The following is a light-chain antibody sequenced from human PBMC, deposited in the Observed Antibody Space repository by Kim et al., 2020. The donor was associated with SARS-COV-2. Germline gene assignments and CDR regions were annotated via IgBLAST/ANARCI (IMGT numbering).Light chain of an antibody. J-gene: IGKJ1*01. CDR3: QQYNLWFWT. CDR2: GXS. V-gene: IGKV3-15*01. Sequence: PGEIVTXXCRAXQHXXARXXXYXXXPGQGPRLLXXGXSTRAAGVPXRFSGRGSGTEFTLTISSLXXXXXAVYFCQQYNLWFWTFXQGTKVDIK. CDR1: QHXXAR.